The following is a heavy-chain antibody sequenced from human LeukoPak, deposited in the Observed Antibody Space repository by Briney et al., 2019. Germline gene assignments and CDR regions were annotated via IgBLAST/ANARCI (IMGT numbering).Heavy chain of an antibody. CDR3: AGVRGVIIDAFDI. CDR2: IYYSGST. D-gene: IGHD3-10*01. Sequence: SETLSLTCTASGGSISSYYRSWIRQPPGKGLEWVGYIYYSGSTNYNPSLKSRVTISVDTSKNQFSLKLSSVTAADTAVYYCAGVRGVIIDAFDIWGQGTMVTVSS. J-gene: IGHJ3*02. CDR1: GGSISSYY. V-gene: IGHV4-59*08.